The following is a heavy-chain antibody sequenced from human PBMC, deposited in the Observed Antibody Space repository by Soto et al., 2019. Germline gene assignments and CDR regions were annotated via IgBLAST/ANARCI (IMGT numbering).Heavy chain of an antibody. D-gene: IGHD3-16*01. J-gene: IGHJ6*03. CDR1: GFTFGTYA. CDR2: ISGSGRTT. V-gene: IGHV3-23*01. CDR3: AKFRGPSYSYHDMDV. Sequence: EVQLLESGGGLVQPGGSLRLSCAASGFTFGTYAMKWLRQAPGRGLECVSVISGSGRTTYYADSVKGRFTVSRDNSNNTMYLQRKSLRAEYTALYYCAKFRGPSYSYHDMDVWGKGTTVTVSS.